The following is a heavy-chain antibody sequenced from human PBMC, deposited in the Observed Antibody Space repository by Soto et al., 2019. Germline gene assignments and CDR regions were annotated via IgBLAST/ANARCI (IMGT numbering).Heavy chain of an antibody. D-gene: IGHD6-19*01. Sequence: QVQLVQSGAEVKKPGASMKVSCKASGYTFTGYYIHWVRQAPGQGLEWMGWINPNSGGTNYAQKFQGGVNLTRETSISTAYMELSRLRSDDTAVYYCASGGTSPSSGYGYWGQGTLVTVSS. CDR1: GYTFTGYY. J-gene: IGHJ4*02. V-gene: IGHV1-2*02. CDR2: INPNSGGT. CDR3: ASGGTSPSSGYGY.